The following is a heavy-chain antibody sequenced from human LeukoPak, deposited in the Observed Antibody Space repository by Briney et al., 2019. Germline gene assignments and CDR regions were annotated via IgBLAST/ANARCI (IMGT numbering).Heavy chain of an antibody. CDR3: ARGGICRSGGSCYSSIDY. D-gene: IGHD2-15*01. CDR2: ISSSSSYI. J-gene: IGHJ4*02. Sequence: GGSVSLSCAASGFTFSSYSMNWVRQAPGKGLEWVSSISSSSSYIYYADSVKGRFTISRDNAKNSLYLQMNSLRAEDTAMYYCARGGICRSGGSCYSSIDYWGQGTLVTVSS. CDR1: GFTFSSYS. V-gene: IGHV3-21*01.